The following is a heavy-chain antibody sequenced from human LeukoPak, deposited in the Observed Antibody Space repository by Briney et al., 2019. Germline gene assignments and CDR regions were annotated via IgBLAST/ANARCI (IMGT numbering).Heavy chain of an antibody. CDR1: GYTFTSYG. V-gene: IGHV1-18*01. J-gene: IGHJ4*02. CDR3: ARTQSGSYSYYFDY. Sequence: GASVKVSCKASGYTFTSYGISWVRQAPGQGLEWMGWISAYNGNTNYAQKLQGRVTMATDTSTSTAYMELRSLRSDDTAVYYCARTQSGSYSYYFDYWGQGTLVTVSS. CDR2: ISAYNGNT. D-gene: IGHD1-26*01.